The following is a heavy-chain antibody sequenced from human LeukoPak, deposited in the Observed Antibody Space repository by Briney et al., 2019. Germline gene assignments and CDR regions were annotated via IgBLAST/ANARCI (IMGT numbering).Heavy chain of an antibody. J-gene: IGHJ4*02. CDR1: GFTFSSYA. CDR2: ISSNGGST. V-gene: IGHV3-64D*09. CDR3: VKVGAYNWNDGPFDY. D-gene: IGHD1-1*01. Sequence: GGSLRLSCSASGFTFSSYAMHWVRQAPGKGLEYVSAISSNGGSTYYADSAKGRFTISRDNSKNTLYLQMSSLRAEDTAVYYCVKVGAYNWNDGPFDYWGQGTLVTVSS.